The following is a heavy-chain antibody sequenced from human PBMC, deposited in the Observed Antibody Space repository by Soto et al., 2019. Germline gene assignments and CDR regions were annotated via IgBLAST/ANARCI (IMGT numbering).Heavy chain of an antibody. J-gene: IGHJ5*02. CDR3: ANLYSSGGKDWFDP. D-gene: IGHD6-19*01. CDR2: IGHSGGST. V-gene: IGHV3-23*01. CDR1: GFTFSNYA. Sequence: EVQLLESGGGLVQPGGYLRLSCAASGFTFSNYAMSWVRQAPGKGLEGVSGIGHSGGSTYYADSVKGRFTISRDNSKNTLYLQMNSLRAEDTAVYYCANLYSSGGKDWFDPWGQGTLVTVSS.